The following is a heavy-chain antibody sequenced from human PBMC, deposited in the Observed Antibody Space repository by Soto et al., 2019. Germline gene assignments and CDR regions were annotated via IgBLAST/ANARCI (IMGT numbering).Heavy chain of an antibody. Sequence: SETLSLTCTVSGGSVRSGLYYWTWIRQPPGKGLEWIGYVYYTGNTNYNPSLKSRLTISVDTSKNQFSLKLTSVTAADTAVYYCARDRTAAAGSDYWGQGTLVTGSS. CDR3: ARDRTAAAGSDY. V-gene: IGHV4-61*01. CDR2: VYYTGNT. J-gene: IGHJ4*02. CDR1: GGSVRSGLYY. D-gene: IGHD6-13*01.